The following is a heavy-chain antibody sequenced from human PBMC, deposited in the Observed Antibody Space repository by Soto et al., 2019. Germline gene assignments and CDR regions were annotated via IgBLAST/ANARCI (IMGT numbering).Heavy chain of an antibody. D-gene: IGHD1-26*01. J-gene: IGHJ4*02. CDR2: ISSSSSYI. V-gene: IGHV3-21*01. CDR1: GFTFSIYS. Sequence: PGGSLRLSCAASGFTFSIYSMNWFRQAPGKGLEWVSSISSSSSYIYYADSVKGRFTISRDNAKNSLYLQMNSLRAEDTAVYYCARMKDSGYVDYWGQGTLVTVSS. CDR3: ARMKDSGYVDY.